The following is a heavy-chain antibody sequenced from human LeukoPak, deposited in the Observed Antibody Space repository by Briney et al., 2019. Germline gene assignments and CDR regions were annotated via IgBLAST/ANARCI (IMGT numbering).Heavy chain of an antibody. J-gene: IGHJ4*02. CDR1: GGSFSGYY. Sequence: SETLSLTCAVYGGSFSGYYWSWIRQPPGKGLEWLGEINHSGSTNYNPSLKSRATISVDTSKNQFSLKLSSVTAADTAVYYCARGGYSQWLLRQYYFDYWGQGTLVTVSS. D-gene: IGHD5-12*01. CDR2: INHSGST. V-gene: IGHV4-34*01. CDR3: ARGGYSQWLLRQYYFDY.